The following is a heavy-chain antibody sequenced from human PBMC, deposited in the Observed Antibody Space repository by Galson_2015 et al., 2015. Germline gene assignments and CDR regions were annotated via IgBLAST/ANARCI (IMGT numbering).Heavy chain of an antibody. D-gene: IGHD1-26*01. J-gene: IGHJ4*02. V-gene: IGHV4-4*02. CDR3: ARVVGGPYRGGIFDY. CDR2: IYHSGIA. CDR1: GDSIGSPNW. Sequence: SETLSLTCAVSGDSIGSPNWWSWVRQPPGRGLEWITEIYHSGIANYNPSLKSRVTVSVDKSNNQFSLKLSSVTAADTAVYYCARVVGGPYRGGIFDYWGQGTPVTVSS.